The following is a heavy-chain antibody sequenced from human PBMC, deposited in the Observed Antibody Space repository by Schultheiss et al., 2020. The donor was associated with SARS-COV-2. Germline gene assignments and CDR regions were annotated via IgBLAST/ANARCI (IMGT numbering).Heavy chain of an antibody. CDR1: GFTFGDYG. Sequence: GGSLRLSCTASGFTFGDYGMSWVRQAPGKGLEWVSGINWNGGSTGYADSVKGRFTISRDNSKNSLYLQMNSLRTEDTALYYCAKVYGSGSYYYYYYGMDVWGQGTTVTVSS. CDR3: AKVYGSGSYYYYYYGMDV. D-gene: IGHD3-10*01. J-gene: IGHJ6*02. V-gene: IGHV3-20*04. CDR2: INWNGGST.